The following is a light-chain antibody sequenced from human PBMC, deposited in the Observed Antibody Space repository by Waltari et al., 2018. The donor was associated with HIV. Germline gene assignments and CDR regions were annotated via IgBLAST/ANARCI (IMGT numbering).Light chain of an antibody. V-gene: IGLV2-14*01. CDR2: DVS. CDR1: NKDVGNYNY. J-gene: IGLJ3*02. CDR3: SSYRTYGTLV. Sequence: QAALTQHASVSGSPGQSITISCTGTNKDVGNYNYVSWYKHRPCKAPKLLMYDVSNRPSGVSCRFSGSKSGNTASLSIAGLQAEDEADYFCSSYRTYGTLVFGGGTKLTVL.